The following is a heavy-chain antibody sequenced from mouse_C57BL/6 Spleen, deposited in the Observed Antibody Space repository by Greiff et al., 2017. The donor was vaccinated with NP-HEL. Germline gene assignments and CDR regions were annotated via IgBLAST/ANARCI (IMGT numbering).Heavy chain of an antibody. CDR2: IYPRDGST. CDR3: AKGITTERDY. Sequence: VQLVESGPELVKPGASVKLSCKASGYTFTSYDINWVKQRPGQGLEWIGWIYPRDGSTKYNEKFKGKATLTVDTSSSTAYMELHSLTSEDSAVYFCAKGITTERDYWGQGTTLTVSS. V-gene: IGHV1-85*01. CDR1: GYTFTSYD. D-gene: IGHD1-1*01. J-gene: IGHJ2*01.